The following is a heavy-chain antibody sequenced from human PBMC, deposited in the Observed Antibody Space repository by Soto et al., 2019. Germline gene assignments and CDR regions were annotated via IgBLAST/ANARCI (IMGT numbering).Heavy chain of an antibody. V-gene: IGHV1-18*04. CDR2: ISAYNGNT. CDR1: GYTFTGYY. CDR3: ARDQSHYYYYYYYMDV. J-gene: IGHJ6*03. Sequence: ASVKVSCKASGYTFTGYYMHWVRQAPGQGLEWMGWISAYNGNTNYAQKLQGRVTMTTDTSTSTAYMELRSLRSDDTAVYYCARDQSHYYYYYYYMDVWGKGTTVTVSS.